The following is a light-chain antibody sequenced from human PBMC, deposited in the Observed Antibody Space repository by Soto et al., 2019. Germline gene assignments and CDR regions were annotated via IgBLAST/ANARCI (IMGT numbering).Light chain of an antibody. CDR1: SSNIGAGYD. Sequence: QSVLTQPPSVSGAPGQRVTISCTGSSSNIGAGYDVHWYQLLPGTAPKLLIYGNTNRPSGVPDRFSGSKSGTSASLAITGLQTGDEADYYCQSDDSSLTVRVFGTGTKLTVL. J-gene: IGLJ1*01. V-gene: IGLV1-40*01. CDR3: QSDDSSLTVRV. CDR2: GNT.